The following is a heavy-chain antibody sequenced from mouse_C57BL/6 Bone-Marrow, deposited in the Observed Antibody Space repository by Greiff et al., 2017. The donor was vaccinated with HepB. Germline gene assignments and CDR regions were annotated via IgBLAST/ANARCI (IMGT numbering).Heavy chain of an antibody. Sequence: VQLQESGPELVKPGASVKISCKASGYTFTDYYINWVKQRPGQGLEWIGEIDPSDSYTNYNQKFKGKSTLTVDKSSSTAYMQLSSLTSEDSAVYYCAREDGHWYFDVWGTGTTVTVSS. V-gene: IGHV1S126*01. CDR2: IDPSDSYT. J-gene: IGHJ1*03. CDR3: AREDGHWYFDV. D-gene: IGHD1-2*01. CDR1: GYTFTDYY.